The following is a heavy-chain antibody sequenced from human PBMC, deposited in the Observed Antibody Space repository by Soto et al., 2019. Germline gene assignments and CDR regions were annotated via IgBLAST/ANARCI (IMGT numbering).Heavy chain of an antibody. V-gene: IGHV3-23*01. Sequence: EVQLLESGGGLVQPGGSLRLSCAASGFTFSSYAMSWVRQAPGKGLEWVSAIRGGGGSTNYADSVKGRFTISRDNSKNMLYLQMKSLRAEDTAVYYCAKRPDIEVGPGAMFRSSGSWGQGILVTVSS. J-gene: IGHJ5*02. CDR3: AKRPDIEVGPGAMFRSSGS. CDR2: IRGGGGST. CDR1: GFTFSSYA. D-gene: IGHD2-2*01.